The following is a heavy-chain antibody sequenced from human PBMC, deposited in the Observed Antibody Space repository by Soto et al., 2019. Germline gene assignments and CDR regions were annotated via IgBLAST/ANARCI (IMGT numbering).Heavy chain of an antibody. D-gene: IGHD3-3*01. Sequence: PGESLKISCKGSGYSFTSYWIGWVRQMPGKGLEWMGIIYPGESDTRYSPSFQGQVTISADKSINSVYLQWSSLKASDTATYYCARLGFNYDFLSGYYNVHHYYGIDVWGQGTTVTVSS. J-gene: IGHJ6*02. CDR1: GYSFTSYW. CDR2: IYPGESDT. V-gene: IGHV5-51*01. CDR3: ARLGFNYDFLSGYYNVHHYYGIDV.